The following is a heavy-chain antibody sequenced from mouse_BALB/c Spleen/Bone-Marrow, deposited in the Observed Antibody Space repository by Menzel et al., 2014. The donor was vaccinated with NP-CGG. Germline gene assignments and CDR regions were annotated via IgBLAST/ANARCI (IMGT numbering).Heavy chain of an antibody. CDR3: ARGNYYGNLDY. CDR1: GFDFRRFW. Sequence: EVKVEESGGGLVQPGGSLKPSCAASGFDFRRFWMSWVRQAPGKGLQWIGEINPNSRTMNYTPSLKAKFIISRDNAKNTLYLQMSKVRSEDTALYYCARGNYYGNLDYWGQGTTLTVSS. V-gene: IGHV4-1*02. D-gene: IGHD2-1*01. J-gene: IGHJ2*01. CDR2: INPNSRTM.